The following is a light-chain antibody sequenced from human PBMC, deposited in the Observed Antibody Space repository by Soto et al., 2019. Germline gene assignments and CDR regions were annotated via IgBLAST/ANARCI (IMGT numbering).Light chain of an antibody. CDR2: GAS. CDR1: QSISSN. CDR3: QQYNSWPLT. Sequence: EMVMTQSPATLSVSPGERATLSCRASQSISSNLAWYQQRPGQAPRLLIYGASTRATGIPTRFSVSGSGTEFTLSISSLQSEDFAVYYCQQYNSWPLTFGGGTKVEIK. J-gene: IGKJ4*01. V-gene: IGKV3D-15*01.